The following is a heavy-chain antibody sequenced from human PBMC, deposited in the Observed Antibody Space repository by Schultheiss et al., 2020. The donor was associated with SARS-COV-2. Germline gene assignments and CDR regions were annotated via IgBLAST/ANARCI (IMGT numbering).Heavy chain of an antibody. D-gene: IGHD2-15*01. CDR3: ARGYCSGGSCYDDY. CDR1: GFSLSTSGMC. J-gene: IGHJ4*02. Sequence: SGPTLVKPTQTLTLTCTFSGFSLSTSGMCVSWIRQPPGKALEWLALIYWDDDKRYSPSLKSRLTISKDTSKSQVVLTMTNMDPVDTATYYCARGYCSGGSCYDDYWGQGTLVTVSS. V-gene: IGHV2-5*08. CDR2: IYWDDDK.